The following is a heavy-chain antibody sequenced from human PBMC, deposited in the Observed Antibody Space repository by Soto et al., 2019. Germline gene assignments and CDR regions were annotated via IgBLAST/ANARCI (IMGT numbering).Heavy chain of an antibody. J-gene: IGHJ4*02. D-gene: IGHD4-4*01. CDR1: GFTFSDYY. CDR2: ISSGGSVI. CDR3: AREPRDDYMISGGFDY. V-gene: IGHV3-11*01. Sequence: QVQLVESGGGLVKPGGSLRLSCVASGFTFSDYYMSWFRQAPGKGLEWVSYISSGGSVIYSADSMKGRFTISRDNAKNSLYLQVNSLRAEDKAVYYCAREPRDDYMISGGFDYWGQGTLVTVSS.